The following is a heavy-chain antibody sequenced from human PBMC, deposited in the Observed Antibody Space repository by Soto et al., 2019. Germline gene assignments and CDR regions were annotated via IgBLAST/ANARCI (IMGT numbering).Heavy chain of an antibody. V-gene: IGHV3-23*01. Sequence: EVQLLESGGGFVQPGGSLRLSCAASRFTFSNYAMSWVRQAPGEGLEWVSAISGSGAGTYYADSVKGRFTISRDNSKNTLSLQMNSLRAEDTAVYYCAKGSSSSRPYYFDHWGQGTLVTVSS. CDR2: ISGSGAGT. CDR1: RFTFSNYA. J-gene: IGHJ4*02. D-gene: IGHD6-6*01. CDR3: AKGSSSSRPYYFDH.